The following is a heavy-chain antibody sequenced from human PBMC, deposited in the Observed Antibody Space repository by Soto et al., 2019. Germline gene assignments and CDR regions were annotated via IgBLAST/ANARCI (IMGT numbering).Heavy chain of an antibody. CDR3: ARRDYYDSSGYQLDAFDV. Sequence: GESLKISCKGSGYSFTSYWISWVRQMPGKGLEWMGRIDPSDSYTNYSPSFQGHVTISADKSISTAYLQWSSLKASDTAMYYCARRDYYDSSGYQLDAFDVWGQGTMDTVSS. J-gene: IGHJ3*01. CDR1: GYSFTSYW. V-gene: IGHV5-10-1*01. D-gene: IGHD3-22*01. CDR2: IDPSDSYT.